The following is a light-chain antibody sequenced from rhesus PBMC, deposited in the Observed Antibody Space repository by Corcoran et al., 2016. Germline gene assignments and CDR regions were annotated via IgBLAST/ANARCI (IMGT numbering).Light chain of an antibody. V-gene: IGKV1-32*02. CDR1: QGIGSN. CDR2: YAK. Sequence: DIQMSQSPSSLSASVGDSVTITCRATQGIGSNLNWYPQKPGKAPNLLIYYAKNLPSGVPSRFRGSGSGTDFTLTISSLQPEDFAFYSCQQHYTNPLTFGGGTKVELK. J-gene: IGKJ4*01. CDR3: QQHYTNPLT.